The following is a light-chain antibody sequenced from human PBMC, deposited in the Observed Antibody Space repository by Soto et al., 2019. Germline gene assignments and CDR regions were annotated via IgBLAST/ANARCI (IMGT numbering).Light chain of an antibody. J-gene: IGKJ1*01. V-gene: IGKV3-20*01. CDR3: QQYGSSRWT. CDR1: QSVSSTY. CDR2: GAS. Sequence: EIVLTQSPGTLSLSPGERATLSCRASQSVSSTYLAWLQQKAGQAPRLLIHGASSRAIGIPDRFSGSGSGTDFTLTISRLKPEDFAVYYCQQYGSSRWTFGQGTKVEIK.